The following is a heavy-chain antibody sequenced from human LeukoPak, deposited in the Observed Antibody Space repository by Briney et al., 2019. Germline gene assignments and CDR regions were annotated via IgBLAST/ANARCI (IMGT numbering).Heavy chain of an antibody. CDR2: ISSSGSTI. Sequence: GGSLRLSCAASGFTFSSYGMNWVRQAPGKGLEWVAYISSSGSTIYYADSVKGRFTISRDNAKNSLYLQMNSLRAEDTAVYYCARDKAKNYYYYGMDVWGQGTTVTVSS. CDR1: GFTFSSYG. CDR3: ARDKAKNYYYYGMDV. V-gene: IGHV3-48*03. J-gene: IGHJ6*02.